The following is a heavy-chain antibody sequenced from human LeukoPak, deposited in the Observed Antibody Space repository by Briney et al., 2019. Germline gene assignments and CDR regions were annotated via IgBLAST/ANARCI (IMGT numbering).Heavy chain of an antibody. J-gene: IGHJ4*02. Sequence: PGGSLRLSCAASGFTFSTYSMNWARQAPGKGLEWLSYISSGSSTIYYADSVKGRFTISRDNARNSLYLQMNGLRAEDTAVYYCARVTVGATADYFDYWGQGTLVTVSS. V-gene: IGHV3-48*01. CDR1: GFTFSTYS. CDR2: ISSGSSTI. D-gene: IGHD1-26*01. CDR3: ARVTVGATADYFDY.